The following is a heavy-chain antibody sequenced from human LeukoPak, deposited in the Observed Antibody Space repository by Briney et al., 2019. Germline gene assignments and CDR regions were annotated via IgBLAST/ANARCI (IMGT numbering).Heavy chain of an antibody. V-gene: IGHV4-4*02. CDR1: GGSISSSNW. CDR2: ISHSGST. D-gene: IGHD4-11*01. J-gene: IGHJ4*02. Sequence: SGTLSLTCAVSGGSISSSNWWSWVRQPPGKGLEWIGEISHSGSTNYNPSLKSRVTMSVDKSKNQFSLKLTFVTAADTAVYYCVRGDDYRFDYWGQGTLVTVSS. CDR3: VRGDDYRFDY.